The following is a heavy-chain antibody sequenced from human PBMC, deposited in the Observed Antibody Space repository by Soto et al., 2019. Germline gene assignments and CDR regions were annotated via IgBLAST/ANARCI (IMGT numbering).Heavy chain of an antibody. CDR2: ISAYNGNT. V-gene: IGHV1-18*01. CDR1: GYPFTSYG. J-gene: IGHJ4*02. D-gene: IGHD6-19*01. Sequence: ASVKLSCKASGYPFTSYGISWVRQAPGQGLEWMGWISAYNGNTNYAQKLQGRVTMTTDTSTSTAYMELRSLRSDDTAVYYCARDTAVAGHFDYWGQGTLVTVSS. CDR3: ARDTAVAGHFDY.